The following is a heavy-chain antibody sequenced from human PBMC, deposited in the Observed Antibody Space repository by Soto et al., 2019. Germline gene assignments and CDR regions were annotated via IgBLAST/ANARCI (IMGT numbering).Heavy chain of an antibody. D-gene: IGHD3-22*01. Sequence: GGSLRLSCAASGFTFSSYAMHWVRQAPGKGLEWVAVISYDGSNKYYAASVKGRFTISRDNSKNTLYLQMNSLRAEDTVVYYCARVGYYYDSSGYYSSFDYWGQGTLVTVSS. J-gene: IGHJ4*02. V-gene: IGHV3-30-3*01. CDR2: ISYDGSNK. CDR3: ARVGYYYDSSGYYSSFDY. CDR1: GFTFSSYA.